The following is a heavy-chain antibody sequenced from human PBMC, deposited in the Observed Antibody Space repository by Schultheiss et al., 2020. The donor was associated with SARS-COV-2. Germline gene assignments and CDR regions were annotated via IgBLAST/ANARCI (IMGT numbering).Heavy chain of an antibody. CDR1: GGSFSGYY. CDR3: ARVAEQQLEFDY. J-gene: IGHJ4*02. Sequence: GSLRLSCAVYGGSFSGYYWGWIRQPPGKGLEWIGEINHSGSTNYNPSLKSRVTISVDTSKNQFSLKLSSVTAADTAVYYCARVAEQQLEFDYWGQGTLVTVSS. CDR2: INHSGST. V-gene: IGHV4-34*01. D-gene: IGHD6-13*01.